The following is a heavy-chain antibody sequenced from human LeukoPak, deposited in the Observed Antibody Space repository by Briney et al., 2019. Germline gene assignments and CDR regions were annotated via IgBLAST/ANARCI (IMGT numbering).Heavy chain of an antibody. CDR2: MFYNGTT. Sequence: PSETLSLTCSVSRASITSPGYYWTWIRQYPGKGLEWIGNMFYNGTTYYNPSFKCRVTVSGDTSKNQFSLNLNSVTAADTAVYYCARDRMDTALAFFFDYWGQGTLVTVSS. CDR3: ARDRMDTALAFFFDY. V-gene: IGHV4-31*03. CDR1: RASITSPGYY. J-gene: IGHJ4*02. D-gene: IGHD5-18*01.